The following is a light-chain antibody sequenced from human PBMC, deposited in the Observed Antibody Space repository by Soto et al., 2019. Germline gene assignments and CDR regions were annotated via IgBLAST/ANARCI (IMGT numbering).Light chain of an antibody. Sequence: EIVMTQSPATLSVSPGDRATLSCRASQSVGSNLAWYQQKPGQAPRLLIFGASIRAPGIPARISGSGSGTEFTLTISSLQSEDFAVYYCQQYSNWPLWTFGPGTKVEIK. CDR3: QQYSNWPLWT. CDR2: GAS. CDR1: QSVGSN. V-gene: IGKV3-15*01. J-gene: IGKJ1*01.